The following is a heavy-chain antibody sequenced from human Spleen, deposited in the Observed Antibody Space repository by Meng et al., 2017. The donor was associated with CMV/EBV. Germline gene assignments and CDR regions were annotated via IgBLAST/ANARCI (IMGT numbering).Heavy chain of an antibody. Sequence: GESLKISCAASAFTFSNYAMTWVRQAPGKGLEWISGISGSGYDTYYADTVRGRFTISRDNSKNTLYLQMSRLRAEDTAVYYCARYRTKSARILVVMGYWGQGTLVTVSS. J-gene: IGHJ4*02. CDR3: ARYRTKSARILVVMGY. D-gene: IGHD3-22*01. CDR1: AFTFSNYA. CDR2: ISGSGYDT. V-gene: IGHV3-23*01.